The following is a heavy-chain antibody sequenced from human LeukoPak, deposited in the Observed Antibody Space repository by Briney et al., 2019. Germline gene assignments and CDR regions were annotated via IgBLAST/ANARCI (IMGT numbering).Heavy chain of an antibody. CDR1: GGSISSSSYY. CDR2: IYYSGSI. Sequence: SETLSLTCTVSGGSISSSSYYWGWIRQPPGKGLEWIGNIYYSGSIYYNPSLKSRVTMSVDTSKNQFSLKLSSVTAADTAVYFCARGIPMMVVVTSRFDPWGQGTLVTVSS. J-gene: IGHJ5*02. D-gene: IGHD3-22*01. V-gene: IGHV4-39*07. CDR3: ARGIPMMVVVTSRFDP.